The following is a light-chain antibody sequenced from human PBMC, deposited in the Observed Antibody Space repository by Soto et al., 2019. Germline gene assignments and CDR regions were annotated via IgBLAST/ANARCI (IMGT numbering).Light chain of an antibody. Sequence: EIVLTQSPGTLSLSPGERATLSCRASQSVRSNYLAWYQQKPGQAPRLLIYGASSRATGIPDRFSGTGSGTDFTRTISRLEPEDFEVYYCQQYGGSPYTFGQGTKLEIK. V-gene: IGKV3-20*01. J-gene: IGKJ2*01. CDR1: QSVRSNY. CDR3: QQYGGSPYT. CDR2: GAS.